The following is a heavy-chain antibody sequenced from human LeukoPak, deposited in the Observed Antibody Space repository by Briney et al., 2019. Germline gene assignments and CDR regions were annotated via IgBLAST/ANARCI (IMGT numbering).Heavy chain of an antibody. Sequence: SETLSLTCTVSGGSISSSSYYWSWIRQPPGKGLEWIGYIYYSGSTNYNPSLKSRVTISVDTSKNQFSLKLSSVTAADTAVYYCARWVVGGAFDIWGQGTVVTVSS. CDR1: GGSISSSSYY. CDR3: ARWVVGGAFDI. V-gene: IGHV4-61*01. CDR2: IYYSGST. J-gene: IGHJ3*02. D-gene: IGHD4-23*01.